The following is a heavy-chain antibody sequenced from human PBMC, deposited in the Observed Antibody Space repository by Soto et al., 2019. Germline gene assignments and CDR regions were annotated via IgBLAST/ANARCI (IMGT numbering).Heavy chain of an antibody. CDR1: GFTFDDYA. V-gene: IGHV3-9*01. Sequence: HPGGSLRLSCAASGFTFDDYAMHWVRQAPGKGLEWVSGISWNSGSIGYADSVKGRFTISRDNAKNSLYLQMNSLRAEDTALYYCAKFSSSSLYYYYGMDVWGQGATVTVSS. CDR2: ISWNSGSI. CDR3: AKFSSSSLYYYYGMDV. J-gene: IGHJ6*02. D-gene: IGHD6-6*01.